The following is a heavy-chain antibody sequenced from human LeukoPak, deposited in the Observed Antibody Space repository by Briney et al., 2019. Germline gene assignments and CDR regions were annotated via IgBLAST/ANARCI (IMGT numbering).Heavy chain of an antibody. CDR2: INPNSGGT. Sequence: ASVKVSCKASGYTFTGYYMHWVRQAPGQGLEWMGWINPNSGGTNYAQKFQGRVTMTRDTSISTAYMELSRLRADDTAVYYCARGSPPRRNYDSRGYYSYYFDYWGQGTLVTVSS. CDR3: ARGSPPRRNYDSRGYYSYYFDY. CDR1: GYTFTGYY. V-gene: IGHV1-2*02. J-gene: IGHJ4*02. D-gene: IGHD3-22*01.